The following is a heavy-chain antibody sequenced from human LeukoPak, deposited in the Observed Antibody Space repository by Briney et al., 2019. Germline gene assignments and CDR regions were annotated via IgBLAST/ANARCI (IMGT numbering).Heavy chain of an antibody. Sequence: PSETLSLTCAVSGGSISSGGYSWSWIRQPPGKGLEWIGYIYHSGSTYYNPSLKSRVTISVDRSKNQFSLKLSSVTAADTAVYYCARAELMVRGVIILAGWGQGTLVTVSS. CDR1: GGSISSGGYS. V-gene: IGHV4-30-2*01. CDR2: IYHSGST. J-gene: IGHJ4*02. D-gene: IGHD3-10*01. CDR3: ARAELMVRGVIILAG.